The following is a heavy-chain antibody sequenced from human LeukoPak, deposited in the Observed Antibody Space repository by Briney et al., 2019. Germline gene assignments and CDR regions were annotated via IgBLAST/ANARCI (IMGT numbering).Heavy chain of an antibody. J-gene: IGHJ3*02. CDR3: ERRDERGRYAILTGSDAFDI. V-gene: IGHV5-51*01. D-gene: IGHD3-9*01. CDR2: IYPCYYDT. CDR1: GYSFTSYW. Sequence: GESLKISCKCSGYSFTSYWMGWVRQMPGKGLGVVWMIYPCYYDTRYSPYFPGQVTISADKSISTAYLQWSSLKASGTAMYYCERRDERGRYAILTGSDAFDIWGQGTMVTVSS.